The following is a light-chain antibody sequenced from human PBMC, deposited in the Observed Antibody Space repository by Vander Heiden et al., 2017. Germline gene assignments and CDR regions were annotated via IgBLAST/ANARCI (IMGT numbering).Light chain of an antibody. V-gene: IGKV3-20*01. J-gene: IGKJ1*01. CDR3: RHYDSSPVA. CDR2: GAS. CDR1: QSLINSD. Sequence: EIVLTQSPGTLSLSPGERATLSCRASQSLINSDLAWYQQKPGQAPRLLIYGASTRATGIPDRFSGSGSGTDFTLTITRLEPEDFAVYFCRHYDSSPVAFGQGTKVDIK.